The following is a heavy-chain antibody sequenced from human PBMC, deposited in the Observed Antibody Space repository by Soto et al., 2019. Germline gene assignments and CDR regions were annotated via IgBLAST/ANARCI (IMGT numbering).Heavy chain of an antibody. Sequence: GGSLRLSCAASGFTFSSYAMSWVRQAPRKGLEWVSAISGSGGSTYYADSVKGRFTISRYNSKNTLYLQMNSLRAEDTAVYYCAISLPSIAGAAQRVMDVWGKGTTVTVSS. J-gene: IGHJ6*03. CDR1: GFTFSSYA. V-gene: IGHV3-23*01. D-gene: IGHD6-13*01. CDR2: ISGSGGST. CDR3: AISLPSIAGAAQRVMDV.